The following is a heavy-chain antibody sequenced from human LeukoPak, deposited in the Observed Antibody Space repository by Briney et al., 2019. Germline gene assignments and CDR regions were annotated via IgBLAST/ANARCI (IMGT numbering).Heavy chain of an antibody. Sequence: ASVKVSCKASGGTFSSYAISWVRQAPGQGLEWMGGIIPIFGTVNYAQKFQGRVTITADEPTSTAYMELSSLRSEDTAVYYCARLPLRSIAVGYYGMDVWGQGTTVTVSS. CDR3: ARLPLRSIAVGYYGMDV. CDR2: IIPIFGTV. CDR1: GGTFSSYA. D-gene: IGHD6-6*01. J-gene: IGHJ6*02. V-gene: IGHV1-69*01.